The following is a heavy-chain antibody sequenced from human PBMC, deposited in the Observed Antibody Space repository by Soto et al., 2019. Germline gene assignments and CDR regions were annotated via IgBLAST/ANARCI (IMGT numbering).Heavy chain of an antibody. J-gene: IGHJ6*02. Sequence: RRLSCAASGFTFSDSYMSWIRQAPGKGLEWISYITFSGNTVYYADSLKGRFTISRGNAKNSLYLQMNRLRAEDTAVYYCARVSWREKYGMDVWGQGTTVTVSS. V-gene: IGHV3-11*01. CDR1: GFTFSDSY. CDR3: ARVSWREKYGMDV. CDR2: ITFSGNTV.